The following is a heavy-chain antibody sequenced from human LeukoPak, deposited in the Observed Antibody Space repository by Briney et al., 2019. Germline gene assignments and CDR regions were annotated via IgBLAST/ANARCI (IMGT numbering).Heavy chain of an antibody. D-gene: IGHD4-17*01. J-gene: IGHJ4*02. CDR3: ARDSYGDANFDS. CDR1: GFTFSSYG. Sequence: GGSLRLSCAASGFTFSSYGMSWVRQAPGKGLQWVSAISGDGKDRDYPDSVKGRFTISRDISKNAVYLQMNSLRAEDTAVYYCARDSYGDANFDSWGQGTLVTVSS. V-gene: IGHV3-23*01. CDR2: ISGDGKDR.